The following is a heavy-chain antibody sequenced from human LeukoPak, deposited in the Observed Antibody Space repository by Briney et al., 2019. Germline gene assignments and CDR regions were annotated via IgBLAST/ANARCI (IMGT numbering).Heavy chain of an antibody. CDR1: GGSISSSSYY. Sequence: SETLSLTCTVSGGSISSSSYYWGWIRQPPGKGLEWIGSIYYSGSTYYNPSLKSRVTISVDTSKNQFSLKLSSVTAADTAVYYCARAYSSSWYGNRFDPWGQGTLVTVSS. CDR2: IYYSGST. D-gene: IGHD6-13*01. CDR3: ARAYSSSWYGNRFDP. V-gene: IGHV4-39*07. J-gene: IGHJ5*02.